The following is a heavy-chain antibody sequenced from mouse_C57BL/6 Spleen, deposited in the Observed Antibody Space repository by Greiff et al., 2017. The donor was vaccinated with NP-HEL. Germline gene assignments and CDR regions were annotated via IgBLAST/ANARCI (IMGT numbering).Heavy chain of an antibody. CDR3: ARGDFITTVVASYYFDY. V-gene: IGHV1-69*01. CDR2: IDPSDSYT. CDR1: GYTFTSYW. D-gene: IGHD1-1*01. J-gene: IGHJ2*01. Sequence: VQLQQSGAELVMPGASVKLSCKASGYTFTSYWMHWVKQRPGQGLEWIGEIDPSDSYTNYNQKFKGKSTLTVDKSSSTAYMQRSSLTSEDSAVYYWARGDFITTVVASYYFDYWGQGTTLTVSS.